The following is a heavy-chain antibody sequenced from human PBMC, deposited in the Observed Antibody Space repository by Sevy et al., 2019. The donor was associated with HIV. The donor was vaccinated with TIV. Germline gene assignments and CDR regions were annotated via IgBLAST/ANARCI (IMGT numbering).Heavy chain of an antibody. J-gene: IGHJ4*02. V-gene: IGHV1-2*02. CDR3: ARDGEMATTPDY. CDR2: INPNSGGT. Sequence: ASVKVSCKASGYTFTGYYMHWVRQAPGQGLEWMGWINPNSGGTNYAQKFQGRVTMIRDTSISTAYMELSRLRSDDTAVYYCARDGEMATTPDYWGQGTLVTVSS. D-gene: IGHD5-12*01. CDR1: GYTFTGYY.